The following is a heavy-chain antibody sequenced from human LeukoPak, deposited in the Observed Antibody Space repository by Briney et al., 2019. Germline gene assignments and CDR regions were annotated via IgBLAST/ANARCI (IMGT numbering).Heavy chain of an antibody. Sequence: GGSLRLSCAASGFTFSRYAMSWVRQAPGKGLEWVSAISGSGGSTYYADSVKGRFTISRDNSKNTLYLQMNSLRAEDTAVYYCAKGAFGAYCSGGSCLAHFDYWGQGTLVTVSS. CDR2: ISGSGGST. V-gene: IGHV3-23*01. CDR3: AKGAFGAYCSGGSCLAHFDY. J-gene: IGHJ4*02. D-gene: IGHD2-15*01. CDR1: GFTFSRYA.